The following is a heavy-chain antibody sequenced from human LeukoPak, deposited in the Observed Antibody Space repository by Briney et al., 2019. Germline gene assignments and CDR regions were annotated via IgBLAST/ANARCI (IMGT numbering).Heavy chain of an antibody. D-gene: IGHD3-10*01. Sequence: GGSLRLSCAASGFTFSSYGMHWVRQAPGKGLEWEAVISYDGSNKYYADSVKGRFTISRDNSKNTLYLQMNSLRAEDTAVYYCARVLDYYGSGIADWGQGTLVTVSS. J-gene: IGHJ4*02. CDR1: GFTFSSYG. CDR3: ARVLDYYGSGIAD. CDR2: ISYDGSNK. V-gene: IGHV3-30*03.